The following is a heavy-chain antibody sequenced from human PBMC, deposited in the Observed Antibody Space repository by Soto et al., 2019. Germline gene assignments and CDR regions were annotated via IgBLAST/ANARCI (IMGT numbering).Heavy chain of an antibody. D-gene: IGHD1-7*01. CDR2: ISSNGGTT. Sequence: EVQLAESGGGMVQPGGSLRLSCVASGFTFSSYDMHWVRQAPGKGLEYVSSISSNGGTTYYGNSVKGRFTISRDNSKNTLYIQMGSLRAEDMAVYYCVRRVSGNYDYWGQGPLVTVSS. CDR1: GFTFSSYD. CDR3: VRRVSGNYDY. V-gene: IGHV3-64*01. J-gene: IGHJ4*02.